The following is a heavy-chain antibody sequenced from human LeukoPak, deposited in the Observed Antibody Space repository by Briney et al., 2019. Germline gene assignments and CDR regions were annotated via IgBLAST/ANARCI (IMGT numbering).Heavy chain of an antibody. D-gene: IGHD6-13*01. CDR2: ISSSSSTI. J-gene: IGHJ3*02. V-gene: IGHV3-48*04. Sequence: GGSLRLSCAASGFTFSSHSMNWLRQAPGKGLEWVSYISSSSSTIYYADSVKGRFTISRDNAKNSLYLQMNSLRAEDTAVYYCAGSWSPYDAFDIWGQGTMVSVSS. CDR1: GFTFSSHS. CDR3: AGSWSPYDAFDI.